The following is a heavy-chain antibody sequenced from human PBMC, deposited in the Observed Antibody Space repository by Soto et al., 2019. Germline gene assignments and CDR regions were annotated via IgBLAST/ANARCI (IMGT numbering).Heavy chain of an antibody. D-gene: IGHD1-1*01. Sequence: HPGGSLRLSCAASGFTFSGYGMHWVRQAPGKGLEWVATIWYDGSNKEYADSVKGRFTISRDSNKKTLFLQMNSLRAEDTAVYYCARDGNNVYDYWGQGIPVTVSS. V-gene: IGHV3-33*01. J-gene: IGHJ4*02. CDR3: ARDGNNVYDY. CDR2: IWYDGSNK. CDR1: GFTFSGYG.